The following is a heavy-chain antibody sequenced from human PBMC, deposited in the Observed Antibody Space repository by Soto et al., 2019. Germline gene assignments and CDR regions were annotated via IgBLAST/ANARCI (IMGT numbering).Heavy chain of an antibody. Sequence: SVKVSCKASGGTFSSYAINWVRQAPGQGLEWMGGIIPIFGTANYAQKFQGRVTITADESTSTAYMELSSLRSEDTAVYYCARANSSGLYYYYGMDVWGQGTTVTVSS. V-gene: IGHV1-69*13. D-gene: IGHD6-19*01. CDR2: IIPIFGTA. J-gene: IGHJ6*02. CDR1: GGTFSSYA. CDR3: ARANSSGLYYYYGMDV.